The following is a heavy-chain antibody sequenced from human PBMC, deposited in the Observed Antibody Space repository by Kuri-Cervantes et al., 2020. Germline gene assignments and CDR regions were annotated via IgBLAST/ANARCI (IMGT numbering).Heavy chain of an antibody. CDR3: ARGGGSWSFDY. CDR2: ISSSSSTI. V-gene: IGHV3-48*01. CDR1: GFTFSSYS. D-gene: IGHD6-13*01. J-gene: IGHJ4*02. Sequence: GGSLRLSCAASGFTFSSYSMNWVRQAPGKGLEWVSYISSSSSTIYYADSVKGRFTISRDNAKNSLYLHMNSLRAEDTAVYYCARGGGSWSFDYWGQGTLVTVSS.